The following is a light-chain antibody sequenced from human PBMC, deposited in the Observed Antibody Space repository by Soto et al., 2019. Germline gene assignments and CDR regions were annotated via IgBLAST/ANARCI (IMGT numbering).Light chain of an antibody. CDR1: QDISNY. CDR2: AAS. J-gene: IGKJ5*01. V-gene: IGKV1-39*01. CDR3: QQLNSYPIT. Sequence: DIHITHSPSSLSSSVLYISTITCQASQDISNYLNWYQQKPGKAPNLLIYAASSLQSGVPSRFSGSGSGTDFTLTISNLQPEDFATYYCQQLNSYPITFGQGTRLEIK.